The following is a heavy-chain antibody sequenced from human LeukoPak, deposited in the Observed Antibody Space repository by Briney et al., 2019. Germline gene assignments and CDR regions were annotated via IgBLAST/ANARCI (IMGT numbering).Heavy chain of an antibody. CDR2: ISSNGDYI. CDR1: GFAFSSYR. V-gene: IGHV3-21*01. J-gene: IGHJ4*02. CDR3: ARVPYCTNGVCPYYFDY. D-gene: IGHD2-8*01. Sequence: GGSLRLSCAASGFAFSSYRMNWVRQAPGKGLEWVSSISSNGDYIYYADSVKGRFTMSRDNAKNSLYLQLSSLRAEDTAVYYCARVPYCTNGVCPYYFDYWGQGTLVTVSS.